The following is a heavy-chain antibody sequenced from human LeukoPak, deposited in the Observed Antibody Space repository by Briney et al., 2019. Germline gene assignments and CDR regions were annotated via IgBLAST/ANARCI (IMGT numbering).Heavy chain of an antibody. Sequence: GGSLRLSCAASGFTFSSYSMNWVRQAPGKGLEWVSSISSSSSYIYYADSVKGRFTISRDNAKNSLYLQMNSLRAEDTAVYYCARDDKGSYLTPNWFDPWGQGTLVTVSS. V-gene: IGHV3-21*01. J-gene: IGHJ5*02. D-gene: IGHD1-26*01. CDR1: GFTFSSYS. CDR2: ISSSSSYI. CDR3: ARDDKGSYLTPNWFDP.